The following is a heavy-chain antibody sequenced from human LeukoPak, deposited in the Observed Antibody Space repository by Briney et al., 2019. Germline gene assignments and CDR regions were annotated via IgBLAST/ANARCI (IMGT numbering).Heavy chain of an antibody. CDR1: GGTISSGDYY. V-gene: IGHV4-30-4*01. D-gene: IGHD2-21*02. CDR3: ARDGGGDYYAFDI. CDR2: IYYSGST. Sequence: SVTLSLTCTVSGGTISSGDYYWRRIRQPLGKVLEWSGYIYYSGSTYYNPSLKSRVTISVDTSKNQFSLKLSSVTAADTAVYYCARDGGGDYYAFDIWGQRTMVTVSS. J-gene: IGHJ3*02.